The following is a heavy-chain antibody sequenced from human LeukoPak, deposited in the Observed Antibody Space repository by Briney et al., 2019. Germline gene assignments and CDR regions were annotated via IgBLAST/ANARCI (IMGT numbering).Heavy chain of an antibody. V-gene: IGHV3-23*01. J-gene: IGHJ5*02. D-gene: IGHD6-13*01. CDR3: AKGGYFNWFDP. CDR2: ISGSGGTT. CDR1: GFTFSSYA. Sequence: GGSLRLSCAASGFTFSSYAMSWVRQAPGKGLEWASAISGSGGTTYYADSVKGRFTISRDNSKNTLYLQMNSLRAEDTALYYCAKGGYFNWFDPWGQGTLVTVSS.